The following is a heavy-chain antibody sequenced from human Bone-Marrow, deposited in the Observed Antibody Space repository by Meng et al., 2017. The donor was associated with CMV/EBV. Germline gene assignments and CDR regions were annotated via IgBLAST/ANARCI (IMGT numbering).Heavy chain of an antibody. CDR3: ASFCSSTSCYTRWFDP. J-gene: IGHJ5*02. Sequence: SVKVSCKASGGTFSSYTISWVRQAPGQVLEWMGRIIPILGIANYAQKFQGRVTITADKSTSTAYMELSSLRSEDTAVYYCASFCSSTSCYTRWFDPWGQGTLVTVSS. D-gene: IGHD2-2*02. V-gene: IGHV1-69*02. CDR2: IIPILGIA. CDR1: GGTFSSYT.